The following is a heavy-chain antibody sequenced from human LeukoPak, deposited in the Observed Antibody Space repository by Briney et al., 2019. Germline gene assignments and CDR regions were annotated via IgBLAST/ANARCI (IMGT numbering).Heavy chain of an antibody. V-gene: IGHV3-30*12. D-gene: IGHD3-10*01. CDR2: ISYDGGNK. CDR1: GFTFSSYG. J-gene: IGHJ4*02. Sequence: GRSLRLSCAASGFTFSSYGMHWVRQAPGKGLEWVAVISYDGGNKYNADSVKGRFTISRDNSKNTLYLQMNSLRAEDTAVYYYAKDKSVTSGNYYWDYWGQGTLVTVSS. CDR3: AKDKSVTSGNYYWDY.